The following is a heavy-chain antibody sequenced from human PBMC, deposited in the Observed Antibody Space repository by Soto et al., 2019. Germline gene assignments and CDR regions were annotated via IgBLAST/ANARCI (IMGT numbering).Heavy chain of an antibody. CDR3: AKGGSGSSKNYYYYYGMDV. Sequence: GGSLRLSCAASGFTFSSYAMSWVRQAPGKGLEWVSAISGSGGSTYYADSVKGRFTISRDNSKNTLYLQMNSLRAEDTAVYYCAKGGSGSSKNYYYYYGMDVWGQGTTVTVSS. CDR1: GFTFSSYA. J-gene: IGHJ6*02. CDR2: ISGSGGST. V-gene: IGHV3-23*01. D-gene: IGHD3-10*01.